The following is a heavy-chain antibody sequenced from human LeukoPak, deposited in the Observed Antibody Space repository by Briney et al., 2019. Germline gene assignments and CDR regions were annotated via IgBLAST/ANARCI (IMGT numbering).Heavy chain of an antibody. CDR2: IYCSGST. CDR1: GGSISSGDYY. J-gene: IGHJ5*02. CDR3: ARGGVDYGSGISGVWFDP. Sequence: SETLSLTCTVSGGSISSGDYYWSWIRQPPGMGLEWIGYIYCSGSTYYNPSLRCRVSISVDTYKNQFPLKLSTVTAADTAVYYCARGGVDYGSGISGVWFDPWGQGTLVTVSS. V-gene: IGHV4-30-4*08. D-gene: IGHD3-10*01.